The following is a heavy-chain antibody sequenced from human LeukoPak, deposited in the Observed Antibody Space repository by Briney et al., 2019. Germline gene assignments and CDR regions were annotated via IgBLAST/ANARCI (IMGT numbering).Heavy chain of an antibody. D-gene: IGHD1-26*01. CDR3: ATLGPVGATGGY. Sequence: GSLRLSCAASGFTFSSYEMNWVRQAPGKGLEWASYISSSGSTIYYADSVKGRFTISRDNAKNSLYLQMNSLRAEDTAVYYCATLGPVGATGGYWGQGTLVTVSS. CDR2: ISSSGSTI. V-gene: IGHV3-48*03. CDR1: GFTFSSYE. J-gene: IGHJ4*02.